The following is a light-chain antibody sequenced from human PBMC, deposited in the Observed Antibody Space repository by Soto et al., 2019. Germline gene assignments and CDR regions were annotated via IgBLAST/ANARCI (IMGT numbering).Light chain of an antibody. CDR3: SSYSTTTTPQWV. J-gene: IGLJ3*02. V-gene: IGLV2-14*01. CDR1: SNDVGGYNY. CDR2: KVS. Sequence: QSVRTQPVSVPGSPGQWITIPCTGSSNDVGGYNYVSWYQQHPGRAPKLVIYKVSDRPSGVSTRFSASKSGNTASLTISGLQAEDEADYYCSSYSTTTTPQWVFGGGTKVTVL.